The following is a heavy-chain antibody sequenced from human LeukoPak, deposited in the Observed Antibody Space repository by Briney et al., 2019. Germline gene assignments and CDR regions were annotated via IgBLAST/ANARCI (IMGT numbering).Heavy chain of an antibody. V-gene: IGHV3-48*01. J-gene: IGHJ5*02. CDR2: ISGGSSAI. CDR1: GFTFSAYN. CDR3: VRDRTLGVRDGFILA. Sequence: GGSLRLSCAASGFTFSAYNMIWVRQAPGKGLEWLSYISGGSSAIHYADSVQGRFTISRDNAKNSLSLQMSSLRVEDTAVYYCVRDRTLGVRDGFILAWGQGTLVTVSS. D-gene: IGHD5-24*01.